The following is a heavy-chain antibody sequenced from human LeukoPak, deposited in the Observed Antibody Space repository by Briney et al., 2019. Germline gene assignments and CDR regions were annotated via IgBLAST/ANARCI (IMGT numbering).Heavy chain of an antibody. J-gene: IGHJ5*02. Sequence: AGTLRLSCAASGFTFSSYGMSWVRQPPGKGLEWVSAISGSGGTTYYADSVNGRFTISRDNSKNTLYLQMNSLRAEDTAVYYCAKDLSRYCSGGSCYYHWGQGTLVTVSS. D-gene: IGHD2-15*01. CDR1: GFTFSSYG. CDR3: AKDLSRYCSGGSCYYH. V-gene: IGHV3-23*01. CDR2: ISGSGGTT.